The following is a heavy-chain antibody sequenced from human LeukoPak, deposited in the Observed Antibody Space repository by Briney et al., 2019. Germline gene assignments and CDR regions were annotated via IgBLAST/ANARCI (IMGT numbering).Heavy chain of an antibody. D-gene: IGHD3-3*01. Sequence: ASVKVSCKASGGTFSSYAISWVRQAPGQGLEWMGGIIPIFGTANYAQKFQGRVTITADKSTSTAYMELSSLRSEDTAVYYCARAFRGIFGVFEAFDIWGQGTMVTVSS. CDR1: GGTFSSYA. CDR2: IIPIFGTA. J-gene: IGHJ3*02. V-gene: IGHV1-69*06. CDR3: ARAFRGIFGVFEAFDI.